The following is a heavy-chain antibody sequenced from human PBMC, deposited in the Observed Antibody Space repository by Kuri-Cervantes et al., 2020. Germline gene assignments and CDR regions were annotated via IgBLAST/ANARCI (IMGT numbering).Heavy chain of an antibody. Sequence: ASVKVSRKASGHTFTGYYMHWVRQAPGQGLEWMGWINPNSGGTSYAQKFQGRVTMTRDTSISTAYMELSRLRSDDTAVYYCARDLTMVRGAFLTWGQGTLVTVSS. CDR1: GHTFTGYY. V-gene: IGHV1-2*02. CDR3: ARDLTMVRGAFLT. CDR2: INPNSGGT. D-gene: IGHD3-10*01. J-gene: IGHJ5*02.